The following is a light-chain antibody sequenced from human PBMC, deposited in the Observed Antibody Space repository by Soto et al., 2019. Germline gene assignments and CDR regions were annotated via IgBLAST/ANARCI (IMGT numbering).Light chain of an antibody. V-gene: IGKV1-5*03. CDR1: QSISSW. Sequence: DIQMTQSPSTLSASVGDTVTITCRASQSISSWLAWYQQKPGKAPKVLYRAYKLESGVQSRFSGSGSGTEFTLTIRSLQPEDFATYYCKQYNFYSWTFGQGTKVDIK. CDR2: RAY. J-gene: IGKJ1*01. CDR3: KQYNFYSWT.